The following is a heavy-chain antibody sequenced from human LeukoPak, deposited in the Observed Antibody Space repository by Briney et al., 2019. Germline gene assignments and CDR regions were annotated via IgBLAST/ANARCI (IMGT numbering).Heavy chain of an antibody. D-gene: IGHD1-7*01. CDR3: AARITGTGAFDI. J-gene: IGHJ3*02. CDR1: GYTFTSYG. V-gene: IGHV1-18*01. Sequence: ASVKVSCKASGYTFTSYGISWVRQAPGQGLEWMGWISAYNGNTNYAQKLQGRVTMTTDTSTSTAYMELRSLRSDDTAVYYCAARITGTGAFDIWGQGTMVTVSS. CDR2: ISAYNGNT.